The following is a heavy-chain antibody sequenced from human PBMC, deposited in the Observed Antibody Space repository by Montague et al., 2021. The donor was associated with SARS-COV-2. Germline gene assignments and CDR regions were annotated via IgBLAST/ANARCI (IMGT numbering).Heavy chain of an antibody. V-gene: IGHV6-1*01. CDR1: GDSVSSNSAA. D-gene: IGHD3-10*01. CDR3: AREYPPLLWFGELDYYGMDV. CDR2: TYYRSKWYN. Sequence: CAISGDSVSSNSAAWNWIRQSPSRGLEWLGRTYYRSKWYNDYAVSVKSRITINPDTSKNQFSLQLNSVTPEDTAVYYCAREYPPLLWFGELDYYGMDVWGQGTTVTVSS. J-gene: IGHJ6*02.